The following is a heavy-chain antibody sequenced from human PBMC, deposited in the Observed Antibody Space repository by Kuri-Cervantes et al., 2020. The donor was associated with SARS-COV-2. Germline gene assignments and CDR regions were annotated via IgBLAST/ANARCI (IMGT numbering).Heavy chain of an antibody. CDR3: AKVFGVGSNIKYFDY. V-gene: IGHV3-21*04. D-gene: IGHD2/OR15-2a*01. Sequence: GESLKISCAASGFTFSSYSMNWVRQAPGKGLEWVSSISGSSSYIYYADSVKGRFTISRDNAKNSLYLQMSSLRVEDTAVYFCAKVFGVGSNIKYFDYWGQGTVVTVSS. CDR1: GFTFSSYS. CDR2: ISGSSSYI. J-gene: IGHJ4*02.